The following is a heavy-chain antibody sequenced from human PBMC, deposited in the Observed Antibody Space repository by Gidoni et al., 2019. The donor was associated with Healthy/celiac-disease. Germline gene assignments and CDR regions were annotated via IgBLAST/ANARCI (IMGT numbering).Heavy chain of an antibody. V-gene: IGHV4-4*07. CDR2: IYTSGST. Sequence: QVQLQESGQGLVKPSETLSLTCTVSGGSISSYYWSWIRQPAGKGLEWIGRIYTSGSTNYNPSLKGGATISVDTSKNQFSLKLSSVTAADTALYYCARDGRYVSGRGGFDYWGQGTLVTVSS. CDR1: GGSISSYY. J-gene: IGHJ4*02. CDR3: ARDGRYVSGRGGFDY. D-gene: IGHD3-10*01.